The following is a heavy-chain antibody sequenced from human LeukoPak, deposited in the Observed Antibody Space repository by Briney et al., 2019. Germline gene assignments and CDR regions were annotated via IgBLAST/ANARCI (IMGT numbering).Heavy chain of an antibody. J-gene: IGHJ4*02. V-gene: IGHV3-23*01. CDR3: TTYYYDSSGYYYPYYFDY. CDR1: GFTFSTYA. D-gene: IGHD3-22*01. Sequence: GGSLRLSCAASGFTFSTYAMSWVRQAPGKGLEWVSSISNSGGTTYYADSVKGRFTISRDNSRNTLVLQMNSLRDEDTAVYYCTTYYYDSSGYYYPYYFDYWGQGTLVTVSS. CDR2: ISNSGGTT.